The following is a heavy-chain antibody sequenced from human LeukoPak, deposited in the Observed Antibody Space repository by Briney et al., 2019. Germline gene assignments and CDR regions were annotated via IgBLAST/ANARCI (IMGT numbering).Heavy chain of an antibody. CDR3: ARGVGSYDY. V-gene: IGHV1-46*01. D-gene: IGHD1-26*01. CDR1: GYTFTSYY. Sequence: ASVKVSCKASGYTFTSYYMHWVRQAPGQGLEWMGIINPSGGTTSYAQKFQGRVTMTRNTSISTAYMELSSLRSEDTAVYYCARGVGSYDYWGQGTLVTVSS. J-gene: IGHJ4*02. CDR2: INPSGGTT.